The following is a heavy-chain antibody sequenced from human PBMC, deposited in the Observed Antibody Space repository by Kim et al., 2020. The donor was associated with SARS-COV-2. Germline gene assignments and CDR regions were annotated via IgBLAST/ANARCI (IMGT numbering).Heavy chain of an antibody. CDR3: AREMIVVTIPVHYCYYGMDV. D-gene: IGHD3-22*01. V-gene: IGHV3-33*08. CDR2: IWYDGSNK. J-gene: IGHJ6*02. CDR1: GFTFSSYG. Sequence: GGSLRLSCAASGFTFSSYGMHWVRQAPGKGLEWVAVIWYDGSNKYYADSVKGRFTISRDNSKNTLYLQMNSLRAEDTAVYYCAREMIVVTIPVHYCYYGMDVWGQGTTVTVSS.